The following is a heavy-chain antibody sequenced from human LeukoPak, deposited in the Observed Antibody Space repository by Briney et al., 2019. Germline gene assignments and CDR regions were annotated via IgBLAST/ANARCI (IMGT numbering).Heavy chain of an antibody. CDR2: IYYSGST. CDR3: ARGGLNSDFWSRNWFDP. V-gene: IGHV4-59*01. D-gene: IGHD3-3*01. CDR1: GGSISSYY. J-gene: IGHJ5*02. Sequence: SETLSLTCTVSGGSISSYYWSWIRQPPGKGLEWIGYIYYSGSTNYNPSLKSRVTISVDTSKNQFSLKLSSVTAADTAVYYCARGGLNSDFWSRNWFDPWGQGTLVTVSS.